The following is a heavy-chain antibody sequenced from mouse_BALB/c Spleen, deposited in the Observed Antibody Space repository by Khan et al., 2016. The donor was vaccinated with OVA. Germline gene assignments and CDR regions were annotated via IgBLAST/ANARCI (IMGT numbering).Heavy chain of an antibody. CDR1: GFVFSVYS. D-gene: IGHD4-1*01. V-gene: IGHV5-6*01. CDR3: ASHLTGSFAY. CDR2: ISSDGTYT. Sequence: EVELVESGGDLVKPGGSLKLSCAASGFVFSVYSMAWVRQTPDKRLEWVAPISSDGTYTYYPDSVKGRFTISRDNAKNILYLQMISLKSEDTAMYYCASHLTGSFAYWGQGTLVTVSA. J-gene: IGHJ3*01.